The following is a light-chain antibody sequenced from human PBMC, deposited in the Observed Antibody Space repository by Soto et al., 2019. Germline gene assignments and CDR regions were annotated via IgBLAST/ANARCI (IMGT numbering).Light chain of an antibody. J-gene: IGLJ2*01. CDR2: LDPDGSQ. CDR1: PAHSSFA. Sequence: QLVLTQSPSASASLGTSVTLTCTLSPAHSSFAIAWHQQRAGKGPRFLMRLDPDGSQDKGAGVPDRFLGSTSGPDRYLTISSLQSDDEADYFCQTWGTGYWKFGGGTKLTVL. V-gene: IGLV4-69*01. CDR3: QTWGTGYWK.